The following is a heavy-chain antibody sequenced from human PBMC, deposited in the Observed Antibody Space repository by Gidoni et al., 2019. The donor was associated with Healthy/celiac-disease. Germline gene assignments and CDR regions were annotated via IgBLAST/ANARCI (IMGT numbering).Heavy chain of an antibody. J-gene: IGHJ4*02. D-gene: IGHD2-8*02. CDR3: AKDPRELLVVSY. CDR1: GCTFSSHA. V-gene: IGHV3-23*01. Sequence: EVQRLESGGGLVPPGASLRFAGEAPGCTFSSHALSWVRRAPGKGVGWVGGISGSWCSTYNAEAGKGRFTITRDKSKNTLYLQMNSLRAEDTAVYYCAKDPRELLVVSYWGQGTLVTVSS. CDR2: ISGSWCST.